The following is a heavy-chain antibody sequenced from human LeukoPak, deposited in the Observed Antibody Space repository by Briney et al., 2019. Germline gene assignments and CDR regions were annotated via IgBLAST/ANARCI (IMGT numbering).Heavy chain of an antibody. V-gene: IGHV4-31*03. D-gene: IGHD6-19*01. CDR3: AREEPIAVAGGGDWFDP. CDR2: IYYSGST. Sequence: SETLSLTCTVSGGSISSGGYYWSWIRQHPGKGLEWIGYIYYSGSTYYNPSLKSRVTISVDTSKNQFSLKLSSVTAADTAVYYCAREEPIAVAGGGDWFDPWGQGTLVTVSS. J-gene: IGHJ5*02. CDR1: GGSISSGGYY.